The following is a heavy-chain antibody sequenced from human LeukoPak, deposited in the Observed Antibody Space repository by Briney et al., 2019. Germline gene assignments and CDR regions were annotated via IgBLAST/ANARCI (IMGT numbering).Heavy chain of an antibody. J-gene: IGHJ4*02. V-gene: IGHV3-53*01. CDR1: GFTVSSNY. Sequence: PGGSLRLSCAASGFTVSSNYMSWVRQAPGKGLEWISVIYSGGSTYYADSVKGRFTISRDNSKNTLDLQMNSLRAEDTAVYYCAKDAVSITGTTSYFDYWGQGTLVTVSS. CDR2: IYSGGST. D-gene: IGHD1-20*01. CDR3: AKDAVSITGTTSYFDY.